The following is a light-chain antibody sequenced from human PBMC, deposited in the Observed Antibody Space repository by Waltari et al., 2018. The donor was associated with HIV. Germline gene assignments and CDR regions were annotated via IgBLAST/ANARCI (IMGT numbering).Light chain of an antibody. CDR1: SSDGGCYNY. Sequence: QSALTQPASVSGSPGQSITISCTGTSSDGGCYNYVSWYQQHPGKAPKLMIYDVSNRPSGVSNRFSCSKSGNTASLTISVLQAEDEADYYCSSYTSSSRFGGGTKLTVL. V-gene: IGLV2-14*03. CDR3: SSYTSSSR. CDR2: DVS. J-gene: IGLJ3*02.